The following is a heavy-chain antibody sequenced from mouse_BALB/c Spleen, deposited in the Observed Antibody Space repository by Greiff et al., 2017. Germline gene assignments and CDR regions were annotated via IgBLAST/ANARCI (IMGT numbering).Heavy chain of an antibody. CDR2: INPSNGRT. D-gene: IGHD2-1*01. V-gene: IGHV1S81*02. Sequence: QVQLQQPGAELVKPGASVKLSCKASGYTFTSYWMHWVKQRPGQGLEWIGEINPSNGRTNYNEKFKSKATLTVDKSSSTAYMQLSSLTSEDSAVYYCARDGNFPYWGQGTTLTVSS. J-gene: IGHJ2*01. CDR3: ARDGNFPY. CDR1: GYTFTSYW.